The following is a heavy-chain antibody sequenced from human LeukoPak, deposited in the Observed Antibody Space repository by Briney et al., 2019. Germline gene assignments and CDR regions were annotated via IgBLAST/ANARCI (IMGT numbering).Heavy chain of an antibody. CDR3: ARGPAPIIAAADYFWFDP. J-gene: IGHJ5*02. Sequence: EASVKVSCKASGYTFISYDINWVRQATGQGLEWMGWMNPNSGNTGYAQKFQGRVTITRNTSISTAYMELSSLRSEDTAVYYCARGPAPIIAAADYFWFDPWGQGTLVTVSS. CDR1: GYTFISYD. V-gene: IGHV1-8*01. CDR2: MNPNSGNT. D-gene: IGHD6-13*01.